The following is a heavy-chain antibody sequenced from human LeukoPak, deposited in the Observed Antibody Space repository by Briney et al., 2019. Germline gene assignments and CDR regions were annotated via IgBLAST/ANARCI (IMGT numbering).Heavy chain of an antibody. J-gene: IGHJ4*02. CDR3: ARGRIAARPHFDY. Sequence: GASVKVSCKASGYTFTGYYMHWVRQAPGQGLEWMGWINPNSGGTNYAQKFQGRVTMTRDTSISTAYMELSRLRSDGTAVYYCARGRIAARPHFDYWGQGTLVTVSS. CDR2: INPNSGGT. V-gene: IGHV1-2*02. CDR1: GYTFTGYY. D-gene: IGHD6-6*01.